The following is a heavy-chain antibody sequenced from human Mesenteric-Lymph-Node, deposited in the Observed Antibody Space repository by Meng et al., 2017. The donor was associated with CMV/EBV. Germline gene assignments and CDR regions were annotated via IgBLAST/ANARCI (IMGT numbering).Heavy chain of an antibody. D-gene: IGHD6-19*01. J-gene: IGHJ4*02. CDR1: GFTFSTCG. CDR3: AKVPGYNSGTIDY. Sequence: GESLKISCVVSGFTFSTCGMHWVRQAPGKGLEWVAFIRSDGSNTYYADSVRGRFTISRDISKNTLYLQMNSLRAEDTAVYYCAKVPGYNSGTIDYWGQGTLVTVSS. V-gene: IGHV3-30*02. CDR2: IRSDGSNT.